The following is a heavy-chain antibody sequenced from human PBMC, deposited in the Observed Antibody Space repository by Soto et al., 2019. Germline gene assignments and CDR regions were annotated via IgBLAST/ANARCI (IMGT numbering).Heavy chain of an antibody. CDR1: GDSVSSNTAG. D-gene: IGHD6-6*01. J-gene: IGHJ4*02. Sequence: PSQTLSLTCAISGDSVSSNTAGWNWIRQSPSRGLEWLGWTYYRSKWFHDYAVSVGSRITINPDTSKNQFSLRLDSVTPEDTAVYFCARRPATSSFDSWGQGTLVTVSS. V-gene: IGHV6-1*01. CDR2: TYYRSKWFH. CDR3: ARRPATSSFDS.